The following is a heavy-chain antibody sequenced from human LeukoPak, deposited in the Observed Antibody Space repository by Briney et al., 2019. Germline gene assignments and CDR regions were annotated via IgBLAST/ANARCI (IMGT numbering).Heavy chain of an antibody. CDR3: ARDQGRTTVTNWFDP. CDR2: ISGSGGST. V-gene: IGHV3-23*01. CDR1: GFTSSSYA. Sequence: GGSLRLSCAASGFTSSSYAMSWVRQAPGEGLEWVSAISGSGGSTYYADSVKGRFTISRDNSKNTLYLQMNSLRAEDTAVYYCARDQGRTTVTNWFDPWDQGTLVTVSS. J-gene: IGHJ5*02. D-gene: IGHD4-17*01.